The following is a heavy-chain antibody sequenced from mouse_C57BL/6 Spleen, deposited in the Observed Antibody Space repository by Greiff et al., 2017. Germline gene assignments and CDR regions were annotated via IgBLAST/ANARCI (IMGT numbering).Heavy chain of an antibody. V-gene: IGHV5-9*01. CDR1: GFTFSSYT. CDR2: ISGGGGNT. D-gene: IGHD1-2*01. Sequence: EVKVVESGGGLVKPGGSLKLSCAASGFTFSSYTMSWVRQTPEKRLEWVATISGGGGNTYYPDSVKGRFTISRDNAKNTLYLQMSSLRSEDTALYYCARHEWLHGLDCWGQGTTLTVSS. CDR3: ARHEWLHGLDC. J-gene: IGHJ2*01.